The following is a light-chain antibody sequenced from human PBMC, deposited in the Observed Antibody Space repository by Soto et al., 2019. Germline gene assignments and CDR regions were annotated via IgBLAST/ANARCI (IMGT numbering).Light chain of an antibody. CDR1: QSVSSSY. CDR3: QQYDNSPLT. V-gene: IGKV3-20*01. Sequence: VLTQSPGTLSLSPGERATLSCRASQSVSSSYLACYQQKPGQAPRLLIYGASNRATGIPDRFSGSGSGTDFTLTISRLEPEDFAVYYCQQYDNSPLTFGGGTKVDI. J-gene: IGKJ4*01. CDR2: GAS.